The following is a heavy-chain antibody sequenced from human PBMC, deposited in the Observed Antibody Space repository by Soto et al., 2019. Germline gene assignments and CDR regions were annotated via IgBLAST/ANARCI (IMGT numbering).Heavy chain of an antibody. CDR1: GFTFSSYS. CDR2: ISSSSYI. CDR3: ARGLYGDYVSDY. J-gene: IGHJ4*02. V-gene: IGHV3-21*01. D-gene: IGHD4-17*01. Sequence: EVQLVESGGGLVKPGGSLRLSCAASGFTFSSYSMNWVRQAPGKGLEWVSSISSSSYIYYADSVKGRFTISRDNAKNSLYLQMNSLRAEDTAVYYCARGLYGDYVSDYWGQGTLVTVSS.